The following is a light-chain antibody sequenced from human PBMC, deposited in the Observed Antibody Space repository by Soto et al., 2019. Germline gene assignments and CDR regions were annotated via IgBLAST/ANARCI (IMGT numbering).Light chain of an antibody. CDR2: GNN. Sequence: QSVLTQPPSVSVAPGQSVTIPCTGSRSNIGSGFDVHLYQQVPGTAPKLLIFGNNNRPSGVPDRFSGSKSGSSASLAIAGLQAEDEADYFCQSYDNSLRVLFGGGTKLIVL. V-gene: IGLV1-40*01. CDR1: RSNIGSGFD. J-gene: IGLJ2*01. CDR3: QSYDNSLRVL.